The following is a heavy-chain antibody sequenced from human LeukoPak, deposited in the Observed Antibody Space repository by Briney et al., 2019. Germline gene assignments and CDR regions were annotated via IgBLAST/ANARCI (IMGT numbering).Heavy chain of an antibody. D-gene: IGHD1-14*01. CDR3: VTDLDHSADY. Sequence: GASVKVSCTVSGYNFSELCIHWVRQVPGKGLEWMGGLYPEADETIYAPSFQGRLTLTEDRVTDTAYMELICLRSDDTAVYYCVTDLDHSADYWGQGTLVTVST. V-gene: IGHV1-24*01. CDR2: LYPEADET. CDR1: GYNFSELC. J-gene: IGHJ4*02.